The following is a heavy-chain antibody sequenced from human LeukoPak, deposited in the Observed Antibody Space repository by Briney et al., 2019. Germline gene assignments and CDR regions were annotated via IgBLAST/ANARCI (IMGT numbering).Heavy chain of an antibody. CDR2: ISSSSSYI. CDR3: ARDPYSGTYGDTYYYYMDV. Sequence: PGGSLRLSCAASGFTFSSYSMNWVRQAPGKGLEWVSSISSSSSYIYYADSVKGRFTISRDNAKNSLYLQMNSLRAEDTAVYYCARDPYSGTYGDTYYYYMDVWGKGTTVTISS. V-gene: IGHV3-21*01. CDR1: GFTFSSYS. J-gene: IGHJ6*03. D-gene: IGHD1-26*01.